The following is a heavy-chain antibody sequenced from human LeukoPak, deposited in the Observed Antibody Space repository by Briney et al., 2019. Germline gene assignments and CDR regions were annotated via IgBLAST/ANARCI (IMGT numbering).Heavy chain of an antibody. CDR1: GFTVSSNY. CDR2: IYSGGST. CDR3: ARLDMDYYDSSGYGFDY. Sequence: GGSLRLSCAVSGFTVSSNYMSWVRQAPGKGLEWVSVIYSGGSTYYADSVKGRFTISRDNSKNTLYLQMNSLRAEDTAVYYCARLDMDYYDSSGYGFDYRGQGTLVTVSS. D-gene: IGHD3-22*01. V-gene: IGHV3-53*01. J-gene: IGHJ4*02.